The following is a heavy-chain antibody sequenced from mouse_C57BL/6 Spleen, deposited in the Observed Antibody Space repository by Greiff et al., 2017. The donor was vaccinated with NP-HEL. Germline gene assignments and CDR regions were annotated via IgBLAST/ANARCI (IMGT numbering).Heavy chain of an antibody. Sequence: EVQVVESGGGLVKPGGSLKLSCAASGFTFSSYAMSWVRQTPEKRLEWVATISDGGSYTYYPDNVKGRFTISRDNAKNNLYLQMSHLKSEDTAMYYCARMGGDYYGSSLYYFDYWGQGTTLTVSS. CDR3: ARMGGDYYGSSLYYFDY. CDR1: GFTFSSYA. V-gene: IGHV5-4*01. CDR2: ISDGGSYT. J-gene: IGHJ2*01. D-gene: IGHD1-1*01.